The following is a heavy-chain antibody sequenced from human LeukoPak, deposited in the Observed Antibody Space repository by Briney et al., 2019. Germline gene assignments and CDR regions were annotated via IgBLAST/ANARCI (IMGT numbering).Heavy chain of an antibody. J-gene: IGHJ1*01. V-gene: IGHV1-46*01. D-gene: IGHD6-13*01. CDR2: INPSGGST. CDR1: GYTFTSYY. Sequence: ASVKVSCKASGYTFTSYYMHWVRQAPGQGLEWMGIINPSGGSTSYAQKFQGRVTMTRDTSTSTVYMELSSLRSEDTAVYYCARVGYGSSWYLGYFQHWGQGTLVTVSS. CDR3: ARVGYGSSWYLGYFQH.